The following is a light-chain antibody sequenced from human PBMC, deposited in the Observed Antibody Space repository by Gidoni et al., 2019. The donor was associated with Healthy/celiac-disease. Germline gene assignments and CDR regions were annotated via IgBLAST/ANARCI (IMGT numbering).Light chain of an antibody. CDR3: CSYAGSSVWV. Sequence: QSALTQPASESGSPGQSITISCTGTSSDVGSYNLVSWYQQHPGKAPKLMIYEGSKRPSRVSNRFSGSKSGNTASLTISGLQAEDEADYYCCSYAGSSVWVFGGGTKLTVL. V-gene: IGLV2-23*01. CDR2: EGS. J-gene: IGLJ3*02. CDR1: SSDVGSYNL.